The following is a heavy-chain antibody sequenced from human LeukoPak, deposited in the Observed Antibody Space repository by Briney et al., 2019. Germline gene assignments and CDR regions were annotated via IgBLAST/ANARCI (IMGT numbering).Heavy chain of an antibody. CDR3: AKRDSGTSAWVLSTNWYLGY. V-gene: IGHV3-23*01. J-gene: IGHJ4*02. D-gene: IGHD6-13*01. CDR2: ISGNTENT. Sequence: GGSLRLSCAASGFTFSSYAMNWVRQAPGKGLEWVSGISGNTENTYYADSVKGRFTISRDNPKNTVYLQMTSLGAEDTAVYYCAKRDSGTSAWVLSTNWYLGYWGQGTLVTVSS. CDR1: GFTFSSYA.